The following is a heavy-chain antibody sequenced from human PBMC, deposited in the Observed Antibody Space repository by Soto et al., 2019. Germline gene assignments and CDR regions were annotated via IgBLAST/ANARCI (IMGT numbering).Heavy chain of an antibody. V-gene: IGHV5-51*01. J-gene: IGHJ3*02. Sequence: ESLKICCKVSGYSFTSYWIGWFRQMPGKGLEWIGIIYPGDSDTRYSPSFQGQVTISADKSISTAYLQWSSLKASDTAMYYCAKSGSYDAFDIWGQGTMVTVSS. D-gene: IGHD1-26*01. CDR1: GYSFTSYW. CDR3: AKSGSYDAFDI. CDR2: IYPGDSDT.